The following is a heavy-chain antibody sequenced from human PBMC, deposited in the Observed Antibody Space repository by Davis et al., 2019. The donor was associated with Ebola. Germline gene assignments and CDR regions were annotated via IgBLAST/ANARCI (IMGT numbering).Heavy chain of an antibody. CDR3: AASAGTVGKFDL. Sequence: ASVKVSCKASGGTFSSYGISWVRQAPGQGLEWMGWISAYNGNTNYAQKLQGRVTMTTDTSTSTAYMELRSLRSDDTAVYYCAASAGTVGKFDLWGQGTLVTVSS. CDR1: GGTFSSYG. V-gene: IGHV1-18*01. CDR2: ISAYNGNT. J-gene: IGHJ5*02. D-gene: IGHD1-14*01.